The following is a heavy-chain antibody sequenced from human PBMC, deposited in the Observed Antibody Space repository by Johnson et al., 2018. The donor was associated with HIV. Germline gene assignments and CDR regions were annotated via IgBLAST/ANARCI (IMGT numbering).Heavy chain of an antibody. CDR2: INWHGGST. D-gene: IGHD3-22*01. V-gene: IGHV3-20*04. CDR3: ARATFYYDLSGYLTRPRAFDM. J-gene: IGHJ3*02. CDR1: GFTFDDYD. Sequence: VLLVESGGDVVRPGGSLRLSCAASGFTFDDYDMTWVRQPPGKGLEWVSGINWHGGSTGYAESVKGRFTISRDNAKKSLFLEMNSLRAEDTAFYYCARATFYYDLSGYLTRPRAFDMWGQGTMVTVSS.